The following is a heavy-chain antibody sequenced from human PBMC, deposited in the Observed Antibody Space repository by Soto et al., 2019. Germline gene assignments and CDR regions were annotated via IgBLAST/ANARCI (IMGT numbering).Heavy chain of an antibody. D-gene: IGHD2-15*01. CDR2: ISYDGSNK. Sequence: SLTLSCAASGFTFSSYYMHWVRQAPGKALEWVAVISYDGSNKYYADSVKGRFTISRDNSKNTLYLQMNSLRAEDTAVYYCAKGYCSAGSCYYYYYGMDVWGQGTTVTVSS. CDR1: GFTFSSYY. V-gene: IGHV3-30*18. J-gene: IGHJ6*02. CDR3: AKGYCSAGSCYYYYYGMDV.